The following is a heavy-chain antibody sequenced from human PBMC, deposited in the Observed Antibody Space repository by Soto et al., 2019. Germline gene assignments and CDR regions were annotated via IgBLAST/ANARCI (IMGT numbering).Heavy chain of an antibody. J-gene: IGHJ4*02. CDR2: ISNTGGRT. CDR1: GFTFSSYA. Sequence: GGSLRLSCAASGFTFSSYAMSWVRQAPGKGLEWVSYISNTGGRTYYADSVKGRFTISRDNSKNTVYLQMNSLRGDDTAVYYCAQNGNLDSWGQGTLVTVSS. CDR3: AQNGNLDS. D-gene: IGHD1-1*01. V-gene: IGHV3-23*01.